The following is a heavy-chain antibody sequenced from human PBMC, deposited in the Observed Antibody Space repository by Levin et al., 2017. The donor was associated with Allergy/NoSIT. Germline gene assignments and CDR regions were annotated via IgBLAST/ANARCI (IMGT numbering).Heavy chain of an antibody. J-gene: IGHJ4*02. D-gene: IGHD5-12*01. Sequence: KSSETLSLTCSVSGGSIVSSTYYWGWIRQPPGKGLEWIGSIYYTGRTSYNPSHKSRVTMSVDTSKNQFSLRLSSVTAADTAVFYCARVGDYHGIPDCWGQGTTVIVSA. CDR2: IYYTGRT. V-gene: IGHV4-39*01. CDR1: GGSIVSSTYY. CDR3: ARVGDYHGIPDC.